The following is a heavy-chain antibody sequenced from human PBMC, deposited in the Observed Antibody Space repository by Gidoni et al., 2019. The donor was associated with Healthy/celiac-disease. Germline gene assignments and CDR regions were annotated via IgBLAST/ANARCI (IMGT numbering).Heavy chain of an antibody. D-gene: IGHD6-13*01. CDR1: GFTFSDSY. J-gene: IGHJ6*02. Sequence: QVQLVESGGGLVKPGGSLRLSCAASGFTFSDSYMSWIRQAQGKGLEWVPYIRSSGSTIYYADSVNGRFTISRDNAKNSLYLQMNSLRAEDTAVYYCARDLRSSSWYAYYYYGMDVWGQGTTVTVSS. CDR2: IRSSGSTI. V-gene: IGHV3-11*01. CDR3: ARDLRSSSWYAYYYYGMDV.